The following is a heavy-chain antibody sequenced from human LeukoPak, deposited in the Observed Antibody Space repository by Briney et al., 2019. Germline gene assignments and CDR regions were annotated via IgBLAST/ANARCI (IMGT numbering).Heavy chain of an antibody. CDR3: ARDLRRTNQHNLYFDY. D-gene: IGHD1-1*01. Sequence: ASVNVSCKASGYTFTGYYMHWVRQAPGQGLEWMGWINPNSGGTNYAQKFQGRVTMTRDTSISTAYMELSRLRSDDTAVYYCARDLRRTNQHNLYFDYWGQGTLVTVSS. CDR2: INPNSGGT. V-gene: IGHV1-2*02. J-gene: IGHJ4*02. CDR1: GYTFTGYY.